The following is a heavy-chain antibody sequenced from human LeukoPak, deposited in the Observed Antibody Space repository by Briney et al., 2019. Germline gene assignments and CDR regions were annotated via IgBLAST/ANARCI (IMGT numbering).Heavy chain of an antibody. D-gene: IGHD5-18*01. J-gene: IGHJ4*02. CDR1: GGTFSSYA. CDR2: IIPIFGTA. V-gene: IGHV1-69*01. Sequence: SVKVSCKASGGTFSSYAISWVRQAPGQGLEWMGGIIPIFGTANYAQKFQGRVTITADESTSTAYMELSSLRSEDTAVYYCARDLSKGYSYVPYYFDYWGQGTLVTVSS. CDR3: ARDLSKGYSYVPYYFDY.